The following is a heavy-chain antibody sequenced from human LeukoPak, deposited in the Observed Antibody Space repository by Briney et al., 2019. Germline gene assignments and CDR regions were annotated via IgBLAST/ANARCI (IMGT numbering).Heavy chain of an antibody. D-gene: IGHD2/OR15-2a*01. CDR2: ISPDGSSA. CDR3: ARVSFCPRCHFDY. Sequence: GGSLRLSCAASGFSFSSYWMHWVRQAPGKGLVWVARISPDGSSALSADSVRGRFTISRDNADNTLYLQLNSLRAEDTAVYYCARVSFCPRCHFDYWGQGALVTVSS. V-gene: IGHV3-74*03. CDR1: GFSFSSYW. J-gene: IGHJ4*02.